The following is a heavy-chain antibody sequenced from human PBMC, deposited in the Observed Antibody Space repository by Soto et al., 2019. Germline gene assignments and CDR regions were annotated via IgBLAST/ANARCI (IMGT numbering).Heavy chain of an antibody. CDR2: IYHSGTT. D-gene: IGHD3-10*01. V-gene: IGHV4-38-2*02. CDR3: VREFSGLWFFDF. J-gene: IGHJ2*01. CDR1: NYSINDGYY. Sequence: QVQLQESGPGLVKPSETLSLTCDVSNYSINDGYYWGWARQPPGKGLEWLGSIYHSGTTFYNPSLRGRATISMVASENQFSLRLTSVTAADTATFYCVREFSGLWFFDFWGRGIPVTVS.